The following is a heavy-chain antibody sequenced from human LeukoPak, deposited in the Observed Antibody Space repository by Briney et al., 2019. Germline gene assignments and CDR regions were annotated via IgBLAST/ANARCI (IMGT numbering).Heavy chain of an antibody. Sequence: GGSLRLSCAASGFTFSSYSMNWVRQAPGKGLEWVSYISSSSRTIYYADSVKGRFTISRDNAKNSLYLQMNSLRDEDTAVYYCARDYYDSSGYAVDYGGRGTLVTVPS. D-gene: IGHD3-22*01. CDR1: GFTFSSYS. J-gene: IGHJ4*02. V-gene: IGHV3-48*02. CDR2: ISSSSRTI. CDR3: ARDYYDSSGYAVDY.